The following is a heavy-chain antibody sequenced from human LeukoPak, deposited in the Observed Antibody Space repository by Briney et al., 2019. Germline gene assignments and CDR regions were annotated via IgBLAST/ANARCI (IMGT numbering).Heavy chain of an antibody. D-gene: IGHD3-3*01. J-gene: IGHJ6*03. V-gene: IGHV1-46*01. CDR1: GYTFTSYY. CDR2: INPSGGST. Sequence: ASVKVSCKASGYTFTSYYMHWVRQAPGQGLEWMGIINPSGGSTSYAQKFQGRVTMTRDTSTSTVYMELSSLRSEDTAVYYCARGIIESTYYDFWSGQDMDVWGKGTTVTVSS. CDR3: ARGIIESTYYDFWSGQDMDV.